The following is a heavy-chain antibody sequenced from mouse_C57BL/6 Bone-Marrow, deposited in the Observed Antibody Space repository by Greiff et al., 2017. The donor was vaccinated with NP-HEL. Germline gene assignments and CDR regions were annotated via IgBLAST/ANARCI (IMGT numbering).Heavy chain of an antibody. Sequence: DVHLVESGPGLVKPSQSLSLTCSVTGYSITSGYYWNWIRQFPGNKLEWMGYISYDGSNNYNPSLKNRISITRDTSKNQFFLKLNSVTTEDTATYYCARDDYGSSYVDYWGQGTTLTVSS. CDR3: ARDDYGSSYVDY. CDR1: GYSITSGYY. V-gene: IGHV3-6*01. CDR2: ISYDGSN. D-gene: IGHD1-1*01. J-gene: IGHJ2*01.